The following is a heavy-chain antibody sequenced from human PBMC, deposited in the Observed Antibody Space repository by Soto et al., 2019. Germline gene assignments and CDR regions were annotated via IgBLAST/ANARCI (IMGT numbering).Heavy chain of an antibody. CDR2: ISGSGGST. Sequence: HPGGSLRLSCAASGFTVSSYAMSWVRQAPGKGLEWVSAISGSGGSTYYADSVKGRFTISRDNSKNTLYLQMNSLRAEDTAVYYCATRAYYYDSSGYFDYWGQGTLVTVSS. CDR3: ATRAYYYDSSGYFDY. V-gene: IGHV3-23*01. J-gene: IGHJ4*02. CDR1: GFTVSSYA. D-gene: IGHD3-22*01.